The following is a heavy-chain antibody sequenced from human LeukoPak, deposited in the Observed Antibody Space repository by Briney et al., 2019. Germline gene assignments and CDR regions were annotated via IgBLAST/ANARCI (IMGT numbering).Heavy chain of an antibody. J-gene: IGHJ4*02. CDR2: ISAYNGNT. CDR3: ARDAKLIHYDFWSGYSQGYFDY. CDR1: GYTFTSYG. Sequence: GASVKVSCKASGYTFTSYGISWVRQAPGQGLEWMGWISAYNGNTNYAQKLQGRVTMTTDTSTRTAYMELRSLRSDDTAVYYCARDAKLIHYDFWSGYSQGYFDYWGQGTLVTVSS. V-gene: IGHV1-18*01. D-gene: IGHD3-3*01.